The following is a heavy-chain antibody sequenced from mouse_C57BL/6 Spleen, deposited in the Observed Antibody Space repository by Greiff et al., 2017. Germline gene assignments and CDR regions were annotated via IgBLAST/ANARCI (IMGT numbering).Heavy chain of an antibody. D-gene: IGHD1-1*01. CDR3: ARSGIPITTVVSYWYFDV. CDR1: GYTFTDYN. J-gene: IGHJ1*03. V-gene: IGHV1-18*01. CDR2: INPNNGGT. Sequence: VQLQQSGPELVKPGASVKIPCKASGYTFTDYNMDWVKQSHGKSLEWIGDINPNNGGTIYNQKFKGKATLTVDKSSSTAYMELRSLSSEDTAVYYCARSGIPITTVVSYWYFDVWGTGTTVTVSS.